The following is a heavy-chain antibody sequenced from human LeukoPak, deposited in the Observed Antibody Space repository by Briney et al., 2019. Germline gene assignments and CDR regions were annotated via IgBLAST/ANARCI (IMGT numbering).Heavy chain of an antibody. CDR3: ASGQLLYDY. J-gene: IGHJ4*02. CDR2: IIPILGIT. Sequence: SVKVSCKASGGTFSSYTISWVRQAPGRGLEWMGRIIPILGITNYAQKFQGRVTITADKSTSTAYMELSSLRSEDTAVYYCASGQLLYDYWGQGTLVTGSS. V-gene: IGHV1-69*02. CDR1: GGTFSSYT. D-gene: IGHD2-2*02.